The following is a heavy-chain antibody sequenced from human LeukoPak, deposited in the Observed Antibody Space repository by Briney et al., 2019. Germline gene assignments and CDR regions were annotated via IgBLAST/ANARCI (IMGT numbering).Heavy chain of an antibody. J-gene: IGHJ4*02. CDR2: ISGDGGST. V-gene: IGHV3-43*02. CDR3: AKSPSYDFWSGYSSYLDY. D-gene: IGHD3-3*01. Sequence: QPGGSLRLSCAASGFTFDDYAMHWVRQAPGKGLEWVSLISGDGGSTYYADSVKGRFTISRDNSKNSLYLQMNSLRTEDTALYYCAKSPSYDFWSGYSSYLDYWGQGTLVTVSS. CDR1: GFTFDDYA.